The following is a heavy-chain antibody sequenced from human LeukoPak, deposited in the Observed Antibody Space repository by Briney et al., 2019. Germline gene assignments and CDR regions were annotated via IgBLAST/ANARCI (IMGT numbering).Heavy chain of an antibody. V-gene: IGHV3-9*01. CDR3: AKSVEAAVAGAVDY. CDR1: AFTFDDYA. J-gene: IGHJ4*02. CDR2: ISWNSGSI. Sequence: QPGRSLRLSCPAAAFTFDDYAIHWVRHAAGKGLGWVSGISWNSGSISYGDSVKGQFTISRDNAKNSLYLQMNSLRAEDTALYYCAKSVEAAVAGAVDYWGQGTLVTVSS. D-gene: IGHD6-19*01.